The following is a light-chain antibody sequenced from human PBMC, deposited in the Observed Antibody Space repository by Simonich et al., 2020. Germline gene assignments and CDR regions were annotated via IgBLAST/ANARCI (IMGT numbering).Light chain of an antibody. CDR3: QSYDSSNWV. CDR1: HGSIASNY. Sequence: NFMLTQPHSVSESPGKTVTISCTRSHGSIASNYVQWYQQRPGGAPTTVIYEDNQRPSGVPDRFSGSIDSSSNSASLTISGLKTEDEADYYCQSYDSSNWVFGGGTKLTVL. V-gene: IGLV6-57*03. CDR2: EDN. J-gene: IGLJ3*02.